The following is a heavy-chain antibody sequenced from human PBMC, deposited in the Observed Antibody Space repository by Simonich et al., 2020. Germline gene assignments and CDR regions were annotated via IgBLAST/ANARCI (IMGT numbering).Heavy chain of an antibody. J-gene: IGHJ6*03. Sequence: QVQLVQSGAEVKKPGASVKVSFKASGYTFTGYYMHWGRQGPGQGLGWMVWINPNSGGTNYAQKFQGRVTMTRDTSISTAYMELSRLRSDDTAVYYCARDRAARYYYYYYMDVWGKGTTVTVSS. V-gene: IGHV1-2*02. CDR2: INPNSGGT. CDR1: GYTFTGYY. D-gene: IGHD6-6*01. CDR3: ARDRAARYYYYYYMDV.